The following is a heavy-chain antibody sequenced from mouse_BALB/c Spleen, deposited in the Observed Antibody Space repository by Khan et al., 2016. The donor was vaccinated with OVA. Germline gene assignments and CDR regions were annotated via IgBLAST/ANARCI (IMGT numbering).Heavy chain of an antibody. CDR2: ISDGGSYT. CDR1: GFTFSDYY. D-gene: IGHD1-1*02. V-gene: IGHV5-4*02. CDR3: ARAGYGGFAY. Sequence: EVELVESGGGLVKPGGSLKLSCAASGFTFSDYYMYWVRQTPEKRLEWVATISDGGSYTYYPDSVKGRFTLSRDNAKNNLYLKMSSLKSEDTAMYYCARAGYGGFAYWGQGTLVTVSA. J-gene: IGHJ3*01.